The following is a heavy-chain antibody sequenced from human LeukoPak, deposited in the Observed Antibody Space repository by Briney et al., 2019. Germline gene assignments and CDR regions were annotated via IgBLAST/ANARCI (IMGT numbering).Heavy chain of an antibody. J-gene: IGHJ5*02. V-gene: IGHV4-39*01. Sequence: SETLSLTCTVSGGSISSYYWGWIRQPPGKGLEWIGSIYYSGSTYYNPSLKSRVTISVDTSKNQFSLKLSSVTAPDTAVYYCARQLGYCSSTSCYFIRIAWFDPWGQGTLVTVSS. CDR2: IYYSGST. D-gene: IGHD2-2*01. CDR3: ARQLGYCSSTSCYFIRIAWFDP. CDR1: GGSISSYY.